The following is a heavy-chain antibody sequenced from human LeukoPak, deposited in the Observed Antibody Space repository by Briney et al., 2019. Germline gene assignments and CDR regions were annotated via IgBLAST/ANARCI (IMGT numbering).Heavy chain of an antibody. CDR1: GGTFSSYA. D-gene: IGHD5-24*01. CDR2: IIPIFGTA. J-gene: IGHJ3*02. V-gene: IGHV1-69*05. Sequence: SVKVSCKASGGTFSSYAISWVRQAPGQGLEWMGRIIPIFGTANYAQRFQGRVTITTDESTSTAYMELSSLRSEDTAVYYCASERRDGYRDAFDIWGQGTMVTVSS. CDR3: ASERRDGYRDAFDI.